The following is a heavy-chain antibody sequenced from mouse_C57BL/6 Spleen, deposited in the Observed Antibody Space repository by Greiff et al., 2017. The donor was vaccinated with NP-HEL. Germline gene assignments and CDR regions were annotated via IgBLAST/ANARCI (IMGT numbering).Heavy chain of an antibody. CDR3: ARSGDYDYDGSAMDY. Sequence: VQLQQSGPGLVAPSQSLSITCTASGFSLTSYAISWVRQPPGKGLEWLGVIWPGGGTNYNSALKSRLSISKDNSKSQVFLKMNSLQTDDTARYYCARSGDYDYDGSAMDYWGQGTSVTVSS. J-gene: IGHJ4*01. D-gene: IGHD2-4*01. CDR2: IWPGGGT. V-gene: IGHV2-9-1*01. CDR1: GFSLTSYA.